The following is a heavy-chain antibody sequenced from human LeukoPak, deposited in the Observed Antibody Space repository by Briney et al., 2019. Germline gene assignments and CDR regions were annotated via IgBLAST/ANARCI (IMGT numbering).Heavy chain of an antibody. CDR3: ARGNGLRFFDWLFTFDY. J-gene: IGHJ4*02. V-gene: IGHV5-51*01. Sequence: PGESLKISCKGSGYSFTNYWIGWVRQMPGKGLEWMGIVYPGDSDTRYSPSFQGQVTISADKPISTAFLQWSSLKASDTAMYYCARGNGLRFFDWLFTFDYWGQGTLVTVSS. CDR2: VYPGDSDT. CDR1: GYSFTNYW. D-gene: IGHD3-9*01.